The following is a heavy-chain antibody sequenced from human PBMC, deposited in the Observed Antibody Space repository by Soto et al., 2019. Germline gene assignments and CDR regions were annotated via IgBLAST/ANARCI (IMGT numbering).Heavy chain of an antibody. CDR2: ISSSSSTI. Sequence: GGSLRLSCAASGFTFSSYNMNWVRQAPGKGLEWVSYISSSSSTIYYADSVKGRFTISRDNAKIARYVQMNSLRDEDTAVYYCAREYYDFWSGYYTGSRVDCWGQGTLVTVSS. J-gene: IGHJ4*02. CDR1: GFTFSSYN. CDR3: AREYYDFWSGYYTGSRVDC. V-gene: IGHV3-48*02. D-gene: IGHD3-3*01.